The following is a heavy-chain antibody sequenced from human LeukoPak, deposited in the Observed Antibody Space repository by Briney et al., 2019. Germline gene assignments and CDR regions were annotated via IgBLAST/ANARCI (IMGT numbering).Heavy chain of an antibody. CDR1: GFTFSSYG. CDR2: ISYDRNNK. CDR3: AKAPSYYYDSSGYYYYYGMDV. D-gene: IGHD3-22*01. Sequence: PGRSLRLSCAASGFTFSSYGMHWVRQAPGKGLEWVAVISYDRNNKYYADSVKGRFTISRDNSKNTLYLQMNSLRAEDTAVYYCAKAPSYYYDSSGYYYYYGMDVWGQGTTVTVSS. V-gene: IGHV3-30*18. J-gene: IGHJ6*02.